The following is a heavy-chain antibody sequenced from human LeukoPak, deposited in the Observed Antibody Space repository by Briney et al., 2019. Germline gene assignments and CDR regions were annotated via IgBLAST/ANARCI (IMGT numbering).Heavy chain of an antibody. V-gene: IGHV3-23*01. CDR2: ISGSGGST. CDR1: GFTVSSNY. D-gene: IGHD3-10*01. CDR3: AKYKGSSARIPLDY. Sequence: GGSLRLSCAASGFTVSSNYMSWVRQAPGKGLEWVSAISGSGGSTYYADSVKGRFTISRDNSKNTLYLQMNSLRAEDTAVYYCAKYKGSSARIPLDYWGQGTLVTVSS. J-gene: IGHJ4*02.